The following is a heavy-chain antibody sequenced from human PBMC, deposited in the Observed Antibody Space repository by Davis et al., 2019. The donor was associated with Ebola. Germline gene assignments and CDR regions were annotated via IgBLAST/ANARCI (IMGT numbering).Heavy chain of an antibody. CDR3: ARGIGWSYYFDY. J-gene: IGHJ4*02. D-gene: IGHD6-19*01. V-gene: IGHV3-23*01. Sequence: GGSLRLSCAASGFTFSSYAMSWVRQAPGKGLEWVSAISGSGGSTYYADSVKGRFTISRHNSKNTLYLQMNSLRAEDTAVYYCARGIGWSYYFDYWGQGTLVTVSS. CDR2: ISGSGGST. CDR1: GFTFSSYA.